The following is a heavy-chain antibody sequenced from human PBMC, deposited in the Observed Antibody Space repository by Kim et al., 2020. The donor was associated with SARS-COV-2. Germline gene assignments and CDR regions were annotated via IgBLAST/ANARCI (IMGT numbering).Heavy chain of an antibody. J-gene: IGHJ1*01. D-gene: IGHD5-12*01. CDR2: ISGSGGST. V-gene: IGHV3-23*01. CDR3: AKDNFRYSGYDLQH. CDR1: GFTFSSYA. Sequence: GGSLRLSCAASGFTFSSYAMSWVRQAPGKGLEWVSAISGSGGSTYYADSVKGRFTISRDNSKNTLYLQMNSLRAEDTAVYYCAKDNFRYSGYDLQHWGQGPLVTVSS.